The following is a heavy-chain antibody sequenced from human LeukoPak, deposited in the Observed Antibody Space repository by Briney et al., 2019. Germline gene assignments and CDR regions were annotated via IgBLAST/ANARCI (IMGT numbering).Heavy chain of an antibody. CDR1: GFTVSHNY. CDR3: AREYYDFWSASFQH. V-gene: IGHV3-66*02. D-gene: IGHD3-3*01. CDR2: IYSGGST. J-gene: IGHJ1*01. Sequence: GGSLRLSCAASGFTVSHNYMSWVRQAPGKGLEWVSVIYSGGSTYYADSVKGQFTISRDNSKNTLYLQMDSLRAEDTAVYFCAREYYDFWSASFQHWGQGTLVTVSS.